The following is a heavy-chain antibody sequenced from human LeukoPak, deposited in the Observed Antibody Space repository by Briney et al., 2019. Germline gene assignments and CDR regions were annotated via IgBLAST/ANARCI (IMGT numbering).Heavy chain of an antibody. D-gene: IGHD5/OR15-5a*01. CDR2: ISGSGAST. Sequence: PGGSLRLSCAASGFTFSNYAMSWVRQAPGKGLEWVSAISGSGASTYYADSVKGRFTISRDNSKNTLYLQMNSLRAEDTAVYYCARVVSAYYFDYWGQGTLVTVSS. V-gene: IGHV3-23*01. CDR3: ARVVSAYYFDY. J-gene: IGHJ4*02. CDR1: GFTFSNYA.